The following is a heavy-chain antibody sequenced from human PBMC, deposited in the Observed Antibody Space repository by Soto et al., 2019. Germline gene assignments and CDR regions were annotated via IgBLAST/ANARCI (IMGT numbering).Heavy chain of an antibody. D-gene: IGHD1-20*01. CDR1: GFKFSDYA. CDR2: ISGRTTNT. CDR3: AKQIITGTQYFDY. V-gene: IGHV3-23*01. J-gene: IGHJ4*02. Sequence: EVQLLESGGGLVQPGGSLRLSCAASGFKFSDYAMNWVRQAPGKGLEWASTISGRTTNTYYADSVKGRFTLSRDNSKNTMFLQMNSLRAEDTAIYYCAKQIITGTQYFDYWGQGTLVTVSS.